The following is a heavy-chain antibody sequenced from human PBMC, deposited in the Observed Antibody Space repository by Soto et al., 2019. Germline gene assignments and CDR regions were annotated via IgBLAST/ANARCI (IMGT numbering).Heavy chain of an antibody. CDR1: GGSFSGYY. CDR3: ARGGYYDSSGYYP. Sequence: SETLSLTCAVYGGSFSGYYWIWIRQPPGKGLEWIGEINHSGSTNYNPSLKSRVTISVDTSKNQFSLKLSSVTAADTAVYYCARGGYYDSSGYYPWGQGTLVTVSS. CDR2: INHSGST. V-gene: IGHV4-34*01. D-gene: IGHD3-22*01. J-gene: IGHJ5*02.